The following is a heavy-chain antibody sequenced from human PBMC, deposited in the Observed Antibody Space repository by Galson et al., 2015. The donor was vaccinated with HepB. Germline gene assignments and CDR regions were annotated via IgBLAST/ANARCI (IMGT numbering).Heavy chain of an antibody. Sequence: SVKVSCKASGYTFTSYGISWVRQAPGQGLEWMGWISAYNGNTNYAQKLQGRVTMTTDTSTSTAYMELRSLRSDDTAVYYCARDCIAVAGTRYYYYGMDVWGQGTTVTVSS. CDR1: GYTFTSYG. CDR2: ISAYNGNT. V-gene: IGHV1-18*04. D-gene: IGHD6-19*01. CDR3: ARDCIAVAGTRYYYYGMDV. J-gene: IGHJ6*02.